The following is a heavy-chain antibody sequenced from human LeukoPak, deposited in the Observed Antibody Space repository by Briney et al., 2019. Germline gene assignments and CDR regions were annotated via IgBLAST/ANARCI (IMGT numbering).Heavy chain of an antibody. CDR3: ARHRALADDYDFWSDYSYYYGLDV. CDR2: MYYSGST. CDR1: GGSISSSKITY. D-gene: IGHD3-3*01. V-gene: IGHV4-39*01. Sequence: SETLSLTCSVSGGSISSSKITYWAWIRQPPGKGLEWIGSMYYSGSTYYNPSLKGRGTISVDTSKNQFSLNLRSVPAADTAVYLCARHRALADDYDFWSDYSYYYGLDVWGQGTTVTVSS. J-gene: IGHJ6*02.